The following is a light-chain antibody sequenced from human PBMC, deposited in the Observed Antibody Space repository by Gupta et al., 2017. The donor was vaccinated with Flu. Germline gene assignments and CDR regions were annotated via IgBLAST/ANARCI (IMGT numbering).Light chain of an antibody. V-gene: IGKV3-20*01. CDR2: GAS. CDR1: QSVSSSY. Sequence: GTLSLSPGERATLSCRASQSVSSSYLAWHQQKPGQAPRLLIYGASSTATGIPDSFSGSASGTDFTLTISILEPEDFAVYYCQQDGSSLRTFGQGTKVEIK. CDR3: QQDGSSLRT. J-gene: IGKJ1*01.